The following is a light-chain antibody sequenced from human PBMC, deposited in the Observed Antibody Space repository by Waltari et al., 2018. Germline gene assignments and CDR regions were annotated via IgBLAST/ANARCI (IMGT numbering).Light chain of an antibody. Sequence: DIVMTQSPDSLAVSLGERATINCKSSQSVLYSSNNKNYLAWYQQKPGQPPKLLIYWASNRESRVPYRFSGSGSGTDFTLTISSLQAEDGAVYYCQQYYSTPRTPTFGRGTKVEIK. CDR3: QQYYSTPRTPT. CDR1: QSVLYSSNNKNY. CDR2: WAS. V-gene: IGKV4-1*01. J-gene: IGKJ4*01.